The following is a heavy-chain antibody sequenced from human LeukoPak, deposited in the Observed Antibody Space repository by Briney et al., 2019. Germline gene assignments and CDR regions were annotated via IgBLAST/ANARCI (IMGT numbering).Heavy chain of an antibody. Sequence: PSETLSLTCTVSGASISSSDYYWGWIRQPPGKGLEWVGNIYYSGSTFYNPSLNSRVTISLDPSKSHFSLNLSSVTAADTAVYYCTRGPTIWNPHSWGQGNLVAVSS. CDR3: TRGPTIWNPHS. J-gene: IGHJ4*02. V-gene: IGHV4-39*07. CDR2: IYYSGST. CDR1: GASISSSDYY. D-gene: IGHD3-9*01.